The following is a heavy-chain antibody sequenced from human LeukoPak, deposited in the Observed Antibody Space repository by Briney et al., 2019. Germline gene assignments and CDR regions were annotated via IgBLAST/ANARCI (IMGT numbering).Heavy chain of an antibody. Sequence: SETLSLTCAVYGGSFSGYYWSWIRQPPGKGLEWIGEINHSGSTNYNPSLKSRVTISVDTSKNQFSLKLSSVTAADTAVYYCARVGVGATPFNYWGQGTLVTVSS. J-gene: IGHJ4*02. CDR2: INHSGST. D-gene: IGHD1-26*01. CDR3: ARVGVGATPFNY. V-gene: IGHV4-34*01. CDR1: GGSFSGYY.